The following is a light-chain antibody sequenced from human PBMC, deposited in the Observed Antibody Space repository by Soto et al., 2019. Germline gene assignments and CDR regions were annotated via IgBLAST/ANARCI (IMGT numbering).Light chain of an antibody. Sequence: DIQMTQSPPTRSHSLGARATSPCRASQSFRGSLAWYQHQPGKAPKLLIFDVSSWESGVPSRFSGFGSGTEFTLSISSLQPDDFGTYYCQQFFMGWTFGQGTKVDLK. J-gene: IGKJ1*01. CDR2: DVS. V-gene: IGKV1-5*01. CDR3: QQFFMGWT. CDR1: QSFRGS.